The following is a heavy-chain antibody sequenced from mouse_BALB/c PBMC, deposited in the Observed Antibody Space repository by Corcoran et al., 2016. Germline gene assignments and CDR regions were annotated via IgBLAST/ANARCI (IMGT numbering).Heavy chain of an antibody. CDR3: ARGLGNYAFAY. V-gene: IGHV1-84*02. J-gene: IGHJ3*01. CDR1: GYTFTDYY. Sequence: QIQLQQSGPELVKPGASVTISCKASGYTFTDYYINWVKQKTGQGLEWIGWIYPGSGNTKYNEKFKGKATLTVDTASSTAYMQLSSLTSEDTAVYFCARGLGNYAFAYWGQGTLVTVSA. CDR2: IYPGSGNT. D-gene: IGHD2-1*01.